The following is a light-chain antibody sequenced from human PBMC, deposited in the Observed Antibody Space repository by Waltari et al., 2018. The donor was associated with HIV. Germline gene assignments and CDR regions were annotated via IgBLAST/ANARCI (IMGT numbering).Light chain of an antibody. Sequence: DIVMTQSPASLAVSLGERATINCTSSPSVLSSSDNNNYLVWYQQNPGQPPKLLISWASTRESGVPDRFSGSGSGTDFTHTISSLQAEDVAVYYCQQCYATPLTFGGGTKVEIK. J-gene: IGKJ4*01. CDR1: PSVLSSSDNNNY. CDR3: QQCYATPLT. CDR2: WAS. V-gene: IGKV4-1*01.